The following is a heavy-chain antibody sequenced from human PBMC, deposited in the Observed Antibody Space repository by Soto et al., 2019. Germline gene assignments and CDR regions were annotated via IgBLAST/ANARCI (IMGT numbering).Heavy chain of an antibody. V-gene: IGHV3-53*01. D-gene: IGHD3-10*01. CDR3: ATPGGGGGY. CDR2: IYSGGYT. Sequence: EVQLVESGGGLIQPGGSLRLSCAVSGFTVSNNYMSWVRQAPGKGLEGVSVIYSGGYTAYGDSVKGRFTISRDNSKNTLYLKMKRRGAGPTAVYYGATPGGGGGYWGQGTLVTVSS. CDR1: GFTVSNNY. J-gene: IGHJ4*02.